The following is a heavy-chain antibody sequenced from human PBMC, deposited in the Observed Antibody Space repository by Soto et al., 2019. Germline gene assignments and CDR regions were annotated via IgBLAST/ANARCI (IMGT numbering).Heavy chain of an antibody. J-gene: IGHJ4*02. Sequence: QVQLMQSGAEVKKPGSSVKVSCTASGGASSTYTISWLRQTPGQGLEWMGRIIPMFGIAKYPQKFQDRLTITADRSSHTAYMELGSLRSDDTAVYYCARGTPVPTYFFDSWGQGTLLTVSS. CDR3: ARGTPVPTYFFDS. CDR2: IIPMFGIA. D-gene: IGHD4-17*01. CDR1: GGASSTYT. V-gene: IGHV1-69*02.